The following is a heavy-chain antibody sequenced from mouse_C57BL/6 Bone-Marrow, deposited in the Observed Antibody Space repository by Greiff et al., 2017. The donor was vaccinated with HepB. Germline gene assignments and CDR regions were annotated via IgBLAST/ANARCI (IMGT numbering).Heavy chain of an antibody. J-gene: IGHJ3*01. Sequence: QVQLQQPGAELVKPGASVKVSCKASGYTFTSYWMHWVKQRPGQGLEWIGRIHPSDSDTNYNQKFKGKATLTVDKYSSTAYMQLSSLTSEDSAVYYCAIGITTVVEGFAYWGQGTLVTVSA. CDR1: GYTFTSYW. CDR3: AIGITTVVEGFAY. V-gene: IGHV1-74*01. CDR2: IHPSDSDT. D-gene: IGHD1-1*01.